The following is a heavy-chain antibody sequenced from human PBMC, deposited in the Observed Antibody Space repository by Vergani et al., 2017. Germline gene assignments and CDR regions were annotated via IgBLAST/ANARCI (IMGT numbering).Heavy chain of an antibody. D-gene: IGHD2-15*01. Sequence: QVQLKESGPGLVKPSETLSLTCAVSGYSISSGYYWGWIRQPPGKGLEWIGRIYHSGSTYYNPSLKSRVTISVDTSKNQFSLKLSSVTAAVTAVYYFARHPAGYCSGGSCLRGFDPWGQGTLVTVSS. V-gene: IGHV4-38-2*01. CDR2: IYHSGST. J-gene: IGHJ5*02. CDR3: ARHPAGYCSGGSCLRGFDP. CDR1: GYSISSGYY.